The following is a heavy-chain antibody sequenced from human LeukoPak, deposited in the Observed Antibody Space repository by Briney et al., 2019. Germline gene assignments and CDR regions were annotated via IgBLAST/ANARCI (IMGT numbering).Heavy chain of an antibody. CDR3: AIVVLRSGNLEFFDF. CDR1: GFNYSSYA. Sequence: PGGSLRLSCAASGFNYSSYAMNWVRQAPGMGLEWLSYISASRDITYYAESLKGRVTISRDNANNTLFLQMNSLRAEDTAVYYCAIVVLRSGNLEFFDFWGQGTLVTVSS. V-gene: IGHV3-48*01. CDR2: ISASRDIT. J-gene: IGHJ4*02. D-gene: IGHD2-21*01.